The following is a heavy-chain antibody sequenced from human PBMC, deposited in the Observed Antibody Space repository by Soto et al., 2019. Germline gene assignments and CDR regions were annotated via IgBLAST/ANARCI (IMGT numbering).Heavy chain of an antibody. D-gene: IGHD2-2*01. CDR1: GFTFSSYW. Sequence: GGSLRLSCAASGFTFSSYWMSWVRQAPRKGLEWVANIKQDGSEKYYVDSVKGRFTISRDNAKNSLYLQMNSLRAEDTAVYYCAREMIVVVPAAMETGNYYYYYMDVWGKGTTVTVSS. CDR3: AREMIVVVPAAMETGNYYYYYMDV. CDR2: IKQDGSEK. V-gene: IGHV3-7*01. J-gene: IGHJ6*03.